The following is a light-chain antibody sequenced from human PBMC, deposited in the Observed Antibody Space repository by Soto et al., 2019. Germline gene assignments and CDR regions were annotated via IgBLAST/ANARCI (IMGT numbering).Light chain of an antibody. CDR3: GSWDTSLSGII. CDR1: SFNIGDNY. J-gene: IGLJ2*01. CDR2: DNN. Sequence: QSVLTQPPSVSAAPGQKVTISCSGGSFNIGDNYVSWYQQLPGTAPELLIYDNNKRPSGIPDRFSGSKSGTSATLDISGLQTGDEADYYCGSWDTSLSGIIFGGGTKLTVL. V-gene: IGLV1-51*01.